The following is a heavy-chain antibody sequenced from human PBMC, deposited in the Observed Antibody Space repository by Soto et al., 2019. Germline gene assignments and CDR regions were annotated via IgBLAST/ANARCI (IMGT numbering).Heavy chain of an antibody. J-gene: IGHJ5*02. D-gene: IGHD6-6*01. CDR2: INPSGGST. CDR1: GYTFTSYY. V-gene: IGHV1-46*01. CDR3: ARGGSIVAARHNWFDP. Sequence: ASVKVSCKASGYTFTSYYMHRVRQAPGQGLEWMGIINPSGGSTSYAQKFQGRVTMTRDTSTSTVYMELSSLRSEDTAVYYCARGGSIVAARHNWFDPWGQGTLVTVSS.